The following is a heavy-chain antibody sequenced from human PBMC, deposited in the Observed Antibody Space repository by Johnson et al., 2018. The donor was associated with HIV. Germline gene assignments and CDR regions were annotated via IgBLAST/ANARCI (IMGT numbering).Heavy chain of an antibody. CDR2: IRYDGSNK. CDR1: GFTFSSYG. V-gene: IGHV3-30*02. D-gene: IGHD3-22*01. CDR3: ARDRGYYDSSGGDAFDI. Sequence: VQLVESGGGLVQRGGSLRLSCVASGFTFSSYGMHWVRQAPGKGLEWVAFIRYDGSNKYYADSVKGRFTISRDNSKNTLYLQMNSLRAEDTAVYYCARDRGYYDSSGGDAFDIWGQGTMVTVSS. J-gene: IGHJ3*02.